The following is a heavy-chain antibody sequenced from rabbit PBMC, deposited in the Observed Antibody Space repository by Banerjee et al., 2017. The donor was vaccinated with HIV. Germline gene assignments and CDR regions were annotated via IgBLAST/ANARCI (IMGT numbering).Heavy chain of an antibody. V-gene: IGHV1S45*01. D-gene: IGHD6-1*01. Sequence: QEQLVESGGGLVTLGGSLKLTCKASGIDFSSSFWISWVRQTPGKGLEWIACIYTGSWGSPYYASWAEGRFTISKTSSTTATLQMTSLTAADTATYFCARAGDYDYTYGYAGYPMWGPGTLVTVS. CDR1: GIDFSSSFW. CDR3: ARAGDYDYTYGYAGYPM. CDR2: IYTGSWGSP. J-gene: IGHJ4*01.